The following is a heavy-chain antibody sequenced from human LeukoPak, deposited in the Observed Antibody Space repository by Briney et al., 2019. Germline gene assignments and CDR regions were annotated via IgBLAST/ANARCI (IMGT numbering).Heavy chain of an antibody. Sequence: ASVKVSCKTSGSTFTAYYMYWLRQAPGQGLECMGWIYPNSGATGYAQNFQGRVTMTRDTSVSTIYMELSRLRSDDTAVYYCARDGVSTTPDFDYWGQGTLVTVSS. J-gene: IGHJ4*02. CDR1: GSTFTAYY. CDR3: ARDGVSTTPDFDY. CDR2: IYPNSGAT. V-gene: IGHV1-2*02. D-gene: IGHD2-8*01.